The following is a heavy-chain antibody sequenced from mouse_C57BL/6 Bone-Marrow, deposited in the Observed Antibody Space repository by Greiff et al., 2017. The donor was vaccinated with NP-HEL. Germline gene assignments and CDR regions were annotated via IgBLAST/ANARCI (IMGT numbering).Heavy chain of an antibody. CDR1: GFTFSDYG. Sequence: EVNVVESGGGLVKPGGSLKLSCAASGFTFSDYGMHWVRQAPEKGLEWVAYISSGSSTIYYADTVKGRFTISRDNAKNTLFLQMTSLRSEDTAMYYCARELWLETYYFDYWGQGTTLTVSS. CDR3: ARELWLETYYFDY. J-gene: IGHJ2*01. CDR2: ISSGSSTI. D-gene: IGHD2-2*01. V-gene: IGHV5-17*01.